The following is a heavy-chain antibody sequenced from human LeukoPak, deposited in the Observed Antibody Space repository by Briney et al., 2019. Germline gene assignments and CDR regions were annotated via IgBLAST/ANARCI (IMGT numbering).Heavy chain of an antibody. J-gene: IGHJ6*02. CDR1: GFTFSSYA. D-gene: IGHD2-21*02. Sequence: GRSLRLSCAASGFTFSSYAMHWVRQAPGKGLEWVAVISYDGSNKYYADSVKGRFTISRDNSKNTLCLQMNSLRAEDTAVYYCARDLVGTSPDGKNYYYYGMDVWGQGTTVTVSS. V-gene: IGHV3-30-3*01. CDR2: ISYDGSNK. CDR3: ARDLVGTSPDGKNYYYYGMDV.